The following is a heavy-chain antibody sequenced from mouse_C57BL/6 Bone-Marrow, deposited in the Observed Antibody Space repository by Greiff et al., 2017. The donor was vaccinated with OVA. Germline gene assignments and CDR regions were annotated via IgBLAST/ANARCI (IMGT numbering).Heavy chain of an antibody. CDR1: GYTFTDYE. CDR2: IDPETGGT. V-gene: IGHV1-15*01. D-gene: IGHD2-1*01. J-gene: IGHJ2*01. CDR3: TRGNYNY. Sequence: VQLQESGAELVRPGASVTLSCKASGYTFTDYEMHWVKQTPVHGLEWIGAIDPETGGTAYNQKFKGKAILTADKSSSTAYMELRSLTSEDSAVYYCTRGNYNYWGQGTTLTVSS.